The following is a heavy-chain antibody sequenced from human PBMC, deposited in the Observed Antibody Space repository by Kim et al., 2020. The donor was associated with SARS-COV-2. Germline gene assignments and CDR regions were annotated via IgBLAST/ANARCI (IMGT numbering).Heavy chain of an antibody. D-gene: IGHD3-10*01. Sequence: GGSLRLSCAASGFTFSSYAMSWVRQAPGKGLEWVSAISGSGGSTYYADSVKGRFTISRDNSKNALYLQMNRLRAEDTAVYYCAKESRFSTMVRGIYYYYGMDVWGQGTTVTVSS. V-gene: IGHV3-23*01. CDR1: GFTFSSYA. CDR2: ISGSGGST. J-gene: IGHJ6*02. CDR3: AKESRFSTMVRGIYYYYGMDV.